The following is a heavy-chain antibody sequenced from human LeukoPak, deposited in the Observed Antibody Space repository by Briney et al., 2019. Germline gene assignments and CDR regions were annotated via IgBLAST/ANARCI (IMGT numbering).Heavy chain of an antibody. CDR3: ARAVTNYDILTGYYMDYFDY. CDR1: GFTFSDYY. CDR2: ISSSSSYT. D-gene: IGHD3-9*01. Sequence: PGRSLRLSCAASGFTFSDYYISWIRQAPGKGLEWVSYISSSSSYTNYADSVKGRFTISRDNAKNSLYLQMNSLRAEDTAVYYCARAVTNYDILTGYYMDYFDYWGQGTLVTVSS. J-gene: IGHJ4*02. V-gene: IGHV3-11*05.